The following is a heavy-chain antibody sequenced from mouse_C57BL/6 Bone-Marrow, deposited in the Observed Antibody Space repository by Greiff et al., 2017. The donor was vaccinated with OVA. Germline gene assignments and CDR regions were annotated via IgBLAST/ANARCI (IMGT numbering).Heavy chain of an antibody. D-gene: IGHD2-4*01. CDR1: GFTFSSYA. CDR3: ARDMITTLFDY. Sequence: EVKVVESGGGLVKPGGSLKLSCAASGFTFSSYAMSWVRQTPEKRLEWVATISDGGSYTYYPDNVKGRFTISRDNAKNNLYLQMSHLKSEDTAMYYCARDMITTLFDYWGQGTTLTVSS. J-gene: IGHJ2*01. V-gene: IGHV5-4*01. CDR2: ISDGGSYT.